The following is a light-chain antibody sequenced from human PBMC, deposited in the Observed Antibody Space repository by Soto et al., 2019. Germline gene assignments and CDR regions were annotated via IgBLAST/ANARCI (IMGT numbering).Light chain of an antibody. CDR3: QQYETFSGT. Sequence: DIRMTQSPSSLSASVGDTVTITCRASQSISSHLNWYQRKPGKAPNLLMYTASNLQSGVPSRFSGSGSGTKFTLTIASLQPDDFATYYCQQYETFSGTFGPGTKV. CDR1: QSISSH. J-gene: IGKJ1*01. V-gene: IGKV1-39*01. CDR2: TAS.